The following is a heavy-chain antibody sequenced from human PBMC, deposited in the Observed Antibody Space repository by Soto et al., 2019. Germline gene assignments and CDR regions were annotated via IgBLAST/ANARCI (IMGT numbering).Heavy chain of an antibody. CDR1: GGAISSSSYY. J-gene: IGHJ5*02. D-gene: IGHD6-13*01. CDR3: AIHCPLYSRPPGWFDP. CDR2: FYYSGST. Sequence: QVHLQESGPGLVKPSETLSLTCTVSGGAISSSSYYWGWIRQPPGKGLEWIGSFYYSGSTYYNPYVKSRVAISADTSKNQFSRKLSSVIAADTAVYYCAIHCPLYSRPPGWFDPWGQGTLVTVSS. V-gene: IGHV4-39*01.